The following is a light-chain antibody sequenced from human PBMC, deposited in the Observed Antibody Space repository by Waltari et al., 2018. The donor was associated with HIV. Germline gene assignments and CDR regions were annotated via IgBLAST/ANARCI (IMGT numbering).Light chain of an antibody. CDR1: SSDVGGYHS. CDR2: EVS. V-gene: IGLV2-14*01. Sequence: QSALTQPASVSGSPGQSITISCTGTSSDVGGYHSVSWYQQHPGKAPKLMIYEVSNRPSGVSNRFSGSKSGNTASLTISGLQAEDEADYYCSSYTSSSVLFGGGTKVTVL. CDR3: SSYTSSSVL. J-gene: IGLJ2*01.